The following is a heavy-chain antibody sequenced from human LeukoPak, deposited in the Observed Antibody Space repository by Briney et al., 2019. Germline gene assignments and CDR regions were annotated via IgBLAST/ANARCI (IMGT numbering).Heavy chain of an antibody. Sequence: PGRSLRLSCAASGFTFSSYGMHWVRQAPGKGLVWVAVISYDGSNKYYADSVKGRFTISRDNSKNTLYLQMNSLRAEDTAVYYCAKDHHRYCSSTSCYEMDVWGQGTTVTVSS. CDR3: AKDHHRYCSSTSCYEMDV. D-gene: IGHD2-2*01. CDR2: ISYDGSNK. CDR1: GFTFSSYG. J-gene: IGHJ6*02. V-gene: IGHV3-30*18.